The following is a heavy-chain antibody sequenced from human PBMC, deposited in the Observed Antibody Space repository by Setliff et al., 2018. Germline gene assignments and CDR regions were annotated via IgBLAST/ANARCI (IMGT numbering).Heavy chain of an antibody. CDR1: GYTFTSYG. D-gene: IGHD2-2*01. CDR2: ISA. J-gene: IGHJ4*02. V-gene: IGHV1-18*01. CDR3: ARGPPDFVVVPAAAKFGY. Sequence: AASVKVSCKASGYTFTSYGFSWVRQAPGQGLEWMGWISAYAQKFQGRVTMTTDTPTSTAYMELRSLRSDDTAVYFCARGPPDFVVVPAAAKFGYWGQGTLVTVSS.